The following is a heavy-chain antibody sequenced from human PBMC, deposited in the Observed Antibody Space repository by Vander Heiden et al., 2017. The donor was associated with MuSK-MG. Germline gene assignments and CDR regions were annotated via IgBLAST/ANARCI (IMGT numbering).Heavy chain of an antibody. V-gene: IGHV1-46*03. CDR3: ASGNYDILTGYYSYFDY. J-gene: IGHJ4*02. CDR2: INPSGGST. Sequence: QVQLVQSGAEVKKPGASVKVSCKASGYTFTSYYMHWVRQAPGQGLEWMGIINPSGGSTSYAQKFQGRVTMTRDTSTSTVYMELSSLRSEDTAVYYCASGNYDILTGYYSYFDYWGQGTLVTVSS. CDR1: GYTFTSYY. D-gene: IGHD3-9*01.